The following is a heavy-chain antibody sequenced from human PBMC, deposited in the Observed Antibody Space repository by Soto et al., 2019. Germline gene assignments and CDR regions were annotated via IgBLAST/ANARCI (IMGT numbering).Heavy chain of an antibody. D-gene: IGHD2-2*01. Sequence: GASVKVSCKASGYTFTSYAMHWVRQAPGQRLEWMGWINAGNGNTKYSQKFQGRVTITRDTSASTAYMELSSLRSEDTAVYYCARDQGQVPAAIRRRLHYNWFDPWGQGTLVTVSS. J-gene: IGHJ5*02. CDR1: GYTFTSYA. CDR2: INAGNGNT. CDR3: ARDQGQVPAAIRRRLHYNWFDP. V-gene: IGHV1-3*01.